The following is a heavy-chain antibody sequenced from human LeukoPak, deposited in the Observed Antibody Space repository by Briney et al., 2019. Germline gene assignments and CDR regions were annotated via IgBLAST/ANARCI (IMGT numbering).Heavy chain of an antibody. CDR1: GYTFTSYG. Sequence: VASVKVSCKASGYTFTSYGISWVRQAPGQGLEWMGWISAYNGNTNYAQKLQGRVTMTTDTSTSTAYMELRSLRSDDTAVYYCARGPRCGHYDILTGSFVPYYYGMDVWGQGTTVTVSS. J-gene: IGHJ6*02. V-gene: IGHV1-18*01. CDR3: ARGPRCGHYDILTGSFVPYYYGMDV. CDR2: ISAYNGNT. D-gene: IGHD3-9*01.